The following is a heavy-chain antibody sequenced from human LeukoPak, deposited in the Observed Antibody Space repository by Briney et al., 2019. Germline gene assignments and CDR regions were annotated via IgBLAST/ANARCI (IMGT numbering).Heavy chain of an antibody. CDR3: ASHTAYSSITTLGGMDV. Sequence: GRFLRLSCAASGFTFDDYAMHWVRQAPGKGLEWVSGISWNSGSIGYADSVKGRFTISRDNSKNTLYLQMNSLRAEDTAVYYCASHTAYSSITTLGGMDVWGQGTTVTVSS. CDR2: ISWNSGSI. V-gene: IGHV3-9*01. D-gene: IGHD6-13*01. CDR1: GFTFDDYA. J-gene: IGHJ6*02.